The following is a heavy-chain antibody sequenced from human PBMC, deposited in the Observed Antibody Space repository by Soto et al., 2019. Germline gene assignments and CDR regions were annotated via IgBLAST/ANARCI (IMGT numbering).Heavy chain of an antibody. CDR2: IDLSESYT. CDR1: GYSFASQR. V-gene: IGHV5-10-1*03. CDR3: ATQGLTSYYFGY. Sequence: EVQLVQSGAEVKKSGEALRISCKGSGYSFASQRISWLRQLPGKGQEWMGRIDLSESYTTYNPSFQGHVTFSADKSITTAYRQWRSLEASDTAIYYCATQGLTSYYFGYWGRGTLVTVSS. D-gene: IGHD6-6*01. J-gene: IGHJ4*02.